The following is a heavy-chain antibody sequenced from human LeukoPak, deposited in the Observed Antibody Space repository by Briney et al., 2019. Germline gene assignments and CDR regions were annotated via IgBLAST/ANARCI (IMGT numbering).Heavy chain of an antibody. D-gene: IGHD1-26*01. V-gene: IGHV3-23*01. Sequence: GGSLRLSCVASGFISSSYAMSWVRPAPGKGLEGVSGISGSGGGTYYADSVKGRFTISRDNSKSTLYMQMNSLRAEDTAVYYCAKDTAGELGFDIWGQGTMVTVSS. CDR1: GFISSSYA. CDR2: ISGSGGGT. J-gene: IGHJ3*02. CDR3: AKDTAGELGFDI.